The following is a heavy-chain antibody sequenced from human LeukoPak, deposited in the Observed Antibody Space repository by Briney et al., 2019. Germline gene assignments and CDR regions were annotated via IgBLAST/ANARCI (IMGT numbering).Heavy chain of an antibody. V-gene: IGHV4-34*01. CDR1: GGSFSGYY. CDR3: ARAAWGNWSGYYKSYYYGMDV. Sequence: SETLSLTCAVYGGSFSGYYWSWIRQPPGKGLEWIGYIYHSGSTYYNPSLKSRVTISVDRSKNQFSLKLSSVTAADTAVYYCARAAWGNWSGYYKSYYYGMDVWGQGTTVTVSS. J-gene: IGHJ6*02. D-gene: IGHD3-3*01. CDR2: IYHSGST.